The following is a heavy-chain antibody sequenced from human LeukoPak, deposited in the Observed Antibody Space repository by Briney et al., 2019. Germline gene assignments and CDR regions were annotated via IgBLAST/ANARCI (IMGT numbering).Heavy chain of an antibody. V-gene: IGHV3-30*02. J-gene: IGHJ6*03. CDR2: IRYDGSNK. D-gene: IGHD3-10*01. Sequence: PGGSLRLSCAASGFTFSSYGMHWVRQAPGKGLEWVAFIRYDGSNKYYADFVKGRFTISRDNSKNTLYLQMNSLRAEDTAVYYCAKDRRGDYYYYMGVWGKGTTVTVSS. CDR3: AKDRRGDYYYYMGV. CDR1: GFTFSSYG.